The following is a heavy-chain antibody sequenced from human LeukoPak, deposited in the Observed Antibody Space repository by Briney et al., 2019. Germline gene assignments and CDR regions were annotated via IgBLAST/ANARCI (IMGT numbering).Heavy chain of an antibody. CDR3: ARYRLTIDSYFFDY. D-gene: IGHD3-22*01. Sequence: PGGSLRLSCAASAFTFSSYSMNWVRQAPGKGLEWISYISGRSSTIYYADSVRGRFTISRDNAKNSMYLQMNSLRAEDTAVYYCARYRLTIDSYFFDYWGQGTLVTVSS. CDR1: AFTFSSYS. V-gene: IGHV3-48*01. CDR2: ISGRSSTI. J-gene: IGHJ4*02.